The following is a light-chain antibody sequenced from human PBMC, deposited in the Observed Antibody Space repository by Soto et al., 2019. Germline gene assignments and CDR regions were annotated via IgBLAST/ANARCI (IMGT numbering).Light chain of an antibody. J-gene: IGKJ5*01. CDR2: DAS. CDR3: QQYDRSPMT. CDR1: QSVISY. V-gene: IGKV3-20*01. Sequence: EIVLAQSPASLCVSPGERATLSFRASQSVISYLAWYQQKTGQAPRFLIYDASSRATGIPDRFSGSGYGTDFNLTISRLETEDFALYDGQQYDRSPMTFGQGTRLEI.